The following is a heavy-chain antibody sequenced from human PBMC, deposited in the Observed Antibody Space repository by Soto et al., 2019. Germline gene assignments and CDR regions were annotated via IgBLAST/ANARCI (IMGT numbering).Heavy chain of an antibody. CDR3: AASTSSAFHY. J-gene: IGHJ4*02. CDR2: ISYDGSNK. V-gene: IGHV3-30*03. D-gene: IGHD6-13*01. Sequence: VGSLRLSCAASGFTFSSYGMHWVRQAPGKGLEWVAVISYDGSNKYYADSVKGRFTISRDNSKNTLYLQMNSLRAEDTAVYYCAASTSSAFHYWGQGTLVTVSS. CDR1: GFTFSSYG.